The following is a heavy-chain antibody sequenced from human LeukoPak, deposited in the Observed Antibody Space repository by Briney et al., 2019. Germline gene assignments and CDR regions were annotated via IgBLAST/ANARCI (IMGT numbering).Heavy chain of an antibody. D-gene: IGHD5-12*01. Sequence: PGGSLRLSXAASGFTFSSYWMSWVRQAPGKGLEWVANIKQDGSEKYYVDSVKGRFTISRDNAKNSLYLQMNSLRAEDTAVYYCARDLDSGYDFRVFDPWGQGTLVTVSS. J-gene: IGHJ5*02. CDR1: GFTFSSYW. CDR2: IKQDGSEK. CDR3: ARDLDSGYDFRVFDP. V-gene: IGHV3-7*01.